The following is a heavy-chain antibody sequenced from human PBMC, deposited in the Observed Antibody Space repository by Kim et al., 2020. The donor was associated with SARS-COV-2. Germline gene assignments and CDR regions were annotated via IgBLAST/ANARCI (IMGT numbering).Heavy chain of an antibody. J-gene: IGHJ6*02. CDR3: ARGELLWFGELSPYYYGMDV. D-gene: IGHD3-10*01. Sequence: ASVKVSCKASGYTFTSYGISWVRQAPGQGLEWMGWISAYNGNTNYAQKLQGRVTMTTDTSTSTAYMELRSLRSDDTAVYYCARGELLWFGELSPYYYGMDVWGQGTTVTVSS. V-gene: IGHV1-18*04. CDR2: ISAYNGNT. CDR1: GYTFTSYG.